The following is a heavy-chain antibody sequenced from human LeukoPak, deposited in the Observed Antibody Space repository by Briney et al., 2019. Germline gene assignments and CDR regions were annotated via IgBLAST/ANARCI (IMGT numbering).Heavy chain of an antibody. V-gene: IGHV3-43*01. J-gene: IGHJ5*02. CDR1: GFTFDDYT. CDR2: ISRDGGST. CDR3: ARDLWLDT. Sequence: PGGSLRLSCAASGFTFDDYTMHWVRQPPGKGLEWVSLISRDGGSTYYADSVKGRFTISRDNAKNSLYLQMNSLRAEDTAVYYCARDLWLDTWGQGTLVTVSS.